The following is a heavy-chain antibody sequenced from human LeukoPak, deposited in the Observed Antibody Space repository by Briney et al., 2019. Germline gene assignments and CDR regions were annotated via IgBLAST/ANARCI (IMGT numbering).Heavy chain of an antibody. CDR2: ISRNGDST. D-gene: IGHD3-10*01. CDR3: ARDSESGDLRLQH. J-gene: IGHJ1*01. CDR1: GFTFSNYA. Sequence: PGGSLRLSCAASGFTFSNYAMYWVRQAPGKGLEYVSGISRNGDSTDYGNSVKGRFTISRDNSKNTLYLQMGGLRAEDMGVYYCARDSESGDLRLQHWGQGTLVTVSS. V-gene: IGHV3-64*01.